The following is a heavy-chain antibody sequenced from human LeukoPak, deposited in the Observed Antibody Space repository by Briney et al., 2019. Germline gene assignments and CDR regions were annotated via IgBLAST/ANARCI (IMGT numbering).Heavy chain of an antibody. CDR3: AREASWSGVVDS. CDR2: ISYDGSNK. D-gene: IGHD6-13*01. J-gene: IGHJ4*02. CDR1: GFTFSSYG. V-gene: IGHV3-30*03. Sequence: GGSLRLSCAASGFTFSSYGMHWVRQAPGKGLEWVAVISYDGSNKYYADSVKGRFTISRDNSKNTLYLQMNSLRAEDTAVYYCAREASWSGVVDSWGQGTPVTVSS.